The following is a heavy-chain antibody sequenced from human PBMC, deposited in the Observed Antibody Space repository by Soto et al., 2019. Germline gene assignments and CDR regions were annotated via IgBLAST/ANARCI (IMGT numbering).Heavy chain of an antibody. D-gene: IGHD3-16*01. V-gene: IGHV3-74*01. Sequence: EVQLVESGGGVVQPGESLRLSCTASGFTFSTYWMHWVRQPPGKGLVWLSRLKGDGSMTDYADSVKGRFTISRDNAENTLYLQMNGLRAEDTAIYYFARGGLYAYYQDNWGQGTLVTVSS. CDR2: LKGDGSMT. J-gene: IGHJ4*02. CDR3: ARGGLYAYYQDN. CDR1: GFTFSTYW.